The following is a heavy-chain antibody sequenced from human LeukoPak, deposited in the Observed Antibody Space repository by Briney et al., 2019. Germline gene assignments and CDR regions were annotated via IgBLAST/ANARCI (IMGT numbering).Heavy chain of an antibody. CDR1: GFTFSSYE. V-gene: IGHV3-48*03. Sequence: GGSLRLSCAASGFTFSSYEMNWVRQAPGKGLEWVSYISSSGSTIYYADSVKGRSTISRDNAKNSLYLQMNSLRAEDTAVYYCAREVATTNYYYYVDVWGKGTTVTVSS. J-gene: IGHJ6*03. CDR2: ISSSGSTI. D-gene: IGHD5-12*01. CDR3: AREVATTNYYYYVDV.